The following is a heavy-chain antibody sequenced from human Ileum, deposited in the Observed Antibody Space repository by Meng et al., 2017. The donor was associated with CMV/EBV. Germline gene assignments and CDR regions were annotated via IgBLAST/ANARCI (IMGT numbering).Heavy chain of an antibody. CDR3: AGRADSYGAPFDY. J-gene: IGHJ4*02. CDR1: GFPLDNVRMG. D-gene: IGHD5-18*01. V-gene: IGHV2-26*01. CDR2: IFSDDEK. Sequence: SGATLAKPTEICTLTCTVSGFPLDNVRMGGAWIRQPPGKPLQWHAHIFSDDEKSFSTSRKNRLNISKDTYKSQVVLTMTNMDPVDTGTYYCAGRADSYGAPFDYWGLGTLVTVSS.